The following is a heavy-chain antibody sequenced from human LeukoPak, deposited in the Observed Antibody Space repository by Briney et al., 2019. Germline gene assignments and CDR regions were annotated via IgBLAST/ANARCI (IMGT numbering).Heavy chain of an antibody. Sequence: GGSLRLSCAASGFTVSSNYMSWVRQAPGKGLEWISVIYTGGGTYYADSVKGRFTISRDNSKNTLYLQMNSLRAEDTAVYYCAKKGYAGSGTYSYYFDYWGQGALVTVSS. CDR2: IYTGGGT. V-gene: IGHV3-53*01. D-gene: IGHD3-10*01. CDR3: AKKGYAGSGTYSYYFDY. J-gene: IGHJ4*02. CDR1: GFTVSSNY.